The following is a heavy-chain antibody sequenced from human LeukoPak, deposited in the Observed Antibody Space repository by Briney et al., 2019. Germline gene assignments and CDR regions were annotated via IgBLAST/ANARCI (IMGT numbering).Heavy chain of an antibody. Sequence: SQTLSLTCTVSGGSISSGDYYWSRIRQPPGKGLEWIGYIYYSGSTYYNPSLKSRVTISVDTSKNQFSLKLSSVTAADTAAYYCASNPFYSSGWQIDYWGEGTLVTVSS. J-gene: IGHJ4*02. CDR1: GGSISSGDYY. D-gene: IGHD6-19*01. V-gene: IGHV4-30-4*01. CDR2: IYYSGST. CDR3: ASNPFYSSGWQIDY.